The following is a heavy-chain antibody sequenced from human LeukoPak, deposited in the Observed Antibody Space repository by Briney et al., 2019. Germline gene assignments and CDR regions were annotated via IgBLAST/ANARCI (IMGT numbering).Heavy chain of an antibody. D-gene: IGHD6-13*01. V-gene: IGHV3-7*01. J-gene: IGHJ4*02. CDR2: IKQDGSEK. CDR1: GFTFSSYW. Sequence: GGALRLSCAAPGFTFSSYWMSWGRQAPGEGVGGVANIKQDGSEKYYVDSVKGRFTISRDNAKNSLYLQMNSLRAEDTAVYYCARDRMAAAGPYYFDYWGQGTLVTVSS. CDR3: ARDRMAAAGPYYFDY.